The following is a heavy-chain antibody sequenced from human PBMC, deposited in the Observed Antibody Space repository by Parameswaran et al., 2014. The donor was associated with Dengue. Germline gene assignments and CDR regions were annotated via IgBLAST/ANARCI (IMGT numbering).Heavy chain of an antibody. D-gene: IGHD3-16*01. CDR2: IYYSGST. V-gene: IGHV4-59*01. CDR3: ARAGYDYVWGSYNWFDP. J-gene: IGHJ5*02. CDR1: GGSISSYY. Sequence: ASETLSLTCTVSGGSISSYYWSWIRQPSGKGLEWIGYIYYSGSTNYNPSLKSRVTISVDTSKNQFSLKLSSVTAADTAVYYCARAGYDYVWGSYNWFDPWGQGTLVTVSS.